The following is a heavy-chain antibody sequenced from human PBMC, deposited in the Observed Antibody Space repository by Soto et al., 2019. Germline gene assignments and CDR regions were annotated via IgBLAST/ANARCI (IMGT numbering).Heavy chain of an antibody. CDR2: ISAHNGNT. J-gene: IGHJ4*02. D-gene: IGHD1-1*01. Sequence: QVNRVQSGAEVKKPGASVKVSCKGSGYAFTTYGITWVRQAPGQGLEWMGWISAHNGNTNYAQKLQGRVTVTRDTSTSTAYMELKSLTSDDTAGYYCARGRYGDYWGQGALVTVSS. CDR3: ARGRYGDY. V-gene: IGHV1-18*01. CDR1: GYAFTTYG.